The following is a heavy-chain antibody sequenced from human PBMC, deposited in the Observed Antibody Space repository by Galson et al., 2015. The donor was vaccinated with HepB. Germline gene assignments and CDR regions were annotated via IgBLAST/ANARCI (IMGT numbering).Heavy chain of an antibody. D-gene: IGHD6-13*01. CDR3: ARILFPRAAAGPEDY. Sequence: SVKVSCKASGYTFTSYAMHWVRQAPGQRLEWMGWINAGNGNTKYSQKFQGRVTITRDTSASTAYMELSSLRSEDTAVYYCARILFPRAAAGPEDYWGQGTLVTVSS. CDR1: GYTFTSYA. CDR2: INAGNGNT. V-gene: IGHV1-3*01. J-gene: IGHJ4*02.